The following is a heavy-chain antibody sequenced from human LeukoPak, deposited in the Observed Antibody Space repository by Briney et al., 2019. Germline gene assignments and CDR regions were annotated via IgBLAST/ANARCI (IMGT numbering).Heavy chain of an antibody. CDR1: GFTLSTYW. V-gene: IGHV3-7*01. CDR3: ASWGAGGNS. D-gene: IGHD3-16*01. Sequence: GGSLRLSCEASGFTLSTYWMNWVRQVPGKGLDWVANINPDGSGKRYVDSVKGRFTIARDNADNSLSLQMNSPRAEDTAAYYCASWGAGGNSWGQGTLVTVSS. CDR2: INPDGSGK. J-gene: IGHJ4*02.